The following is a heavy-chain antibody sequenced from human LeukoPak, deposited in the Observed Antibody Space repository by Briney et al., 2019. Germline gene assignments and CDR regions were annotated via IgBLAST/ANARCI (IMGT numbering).Heavy chain of an antibody. Sequence: ASVKVSCKASGYTFTSYDINWVRQATGQGLEWMGWMNPNSGNTGYALKFQGRVTMTRNTSISTAYMELSSLRSEDTAVYYCARSRRGGSKYYFDYWGQGTLVTVSS. J-gene: IGHJ4*02. V-gene: IGHV1-8*01. CDR2: MNPNSGNT. D-gene: IGHD1-26*01. CDR3: ARSRRGGSKYYFDY. CDR1: GYTFTSYD.